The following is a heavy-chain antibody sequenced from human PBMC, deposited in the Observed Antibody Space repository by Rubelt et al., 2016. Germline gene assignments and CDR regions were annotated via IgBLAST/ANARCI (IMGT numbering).Heavy chain of an antibody. V-gene: IGHV3-30*04. CDR2: ISYDGSNK. D-gene: IGHD4-23*01. CDR3: ARDLTPPITPDMYYYGIDV. Sequence: GFTFSSYAMHWVRQAPGKGLEWVAVISYDGSNKYYADSVKGRFTISRGNSKNTLYLQMNSLRAEDTGVYYCARDLTPPITPDMYYYGIDVWGQGTTVTVSS. J-gene: IGHJ6*02. CDR1: GFTFSSYA.